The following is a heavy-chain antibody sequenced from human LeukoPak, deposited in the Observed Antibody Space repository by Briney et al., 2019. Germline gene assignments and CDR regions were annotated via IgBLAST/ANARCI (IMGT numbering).Heavy chain of an antibody. CDR2: ISSSSSYI. CDR3: ARRLRTTWFDY. J-gene: IGHJ4*02. CDR1: GFTFSSYS. D-gene: IGHD1-7*01. Sequence: GVSLRLSCAASGFTFSSYSMNWVRQAPGKGLEWVSSISSSSSYIYYADSVKGRFTISRDNAKNSLYLQMNSLRAEDTAVYYCARRLRTTWFDYWGQGTLVTVSS. V-gene: IGHV3-21*01.